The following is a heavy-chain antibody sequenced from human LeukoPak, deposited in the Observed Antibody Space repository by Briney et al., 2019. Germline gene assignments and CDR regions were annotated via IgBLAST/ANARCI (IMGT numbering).Heavy chain of an antibody. D-gene: IGHD3-10*02. CDR2: ISGSGGGT. J-gene: IGHJ4*02. Sequence: GGSLRLSCAASGFTFSSYAMSWVRQAPGKGLEWVSAISGSGGGTYYADSVKGRFTISRDNSKNTLYLQMNSLRAEDTAVYYCAKDGRGGVRGVPYYFDYWGQGTLVTVSS. V-gene: IGHV3-23*01. CDR3: AKDGRGGVRGVPYYFDY. CDR1: GFTFSSYA.